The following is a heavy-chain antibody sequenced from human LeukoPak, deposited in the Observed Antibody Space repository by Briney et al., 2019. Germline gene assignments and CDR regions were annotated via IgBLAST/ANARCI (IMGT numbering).Heavy chain of an antibody. J-gene: IGHJ6*04. Sequence: GGSLRLSCAASGFSFSSYEMNWVRQAPGKGLEWISYISASGTLTHYADSVEGRFTISRDNAKNSLYLQMSNLRGEDTALYYCARDGTPIYSNGWVYMDVWGKGTTVTISS. CDR2: ISASGTLT. CDR3: ARDGTPIYSNGWVYMDV. V-gene: IGHV3-48*03. CDR1: GFSFSSYE. D-gene: IGHD6-25*01.